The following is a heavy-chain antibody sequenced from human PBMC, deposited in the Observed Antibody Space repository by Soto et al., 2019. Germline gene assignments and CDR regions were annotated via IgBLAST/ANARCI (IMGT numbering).Heavy chain of an antibody. V-gene: IGHV3-23*01. CDR1: GFTFSNYA. D-gene: IGHD4-17*01. Sequence: GGSLRLSCAASGFTFSNYAMTWVRQAPGKGLEWVSVISGYGDKTYYADSVKGRFTISRDNSKNTLYLQMNSLSAEDTALYYCAKGGPMTTTKLDYWGQGTLVTVSS. CDR2: ISGYGDKT. J-gene: IGHJ4*02. CDR3: AKGGPMTTTKLDY.